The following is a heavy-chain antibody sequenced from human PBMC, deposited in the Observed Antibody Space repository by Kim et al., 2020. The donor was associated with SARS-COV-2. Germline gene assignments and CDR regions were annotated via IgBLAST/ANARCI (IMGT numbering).Heavy chain of an antibody. D-gene: IGHD3-22*01. Sequence: TNADSAKGRMTISRNNAKNTVSLQMSSLRGEETAVYYCASDLRSYDSSGYMWGQGTLVTVSS. CDR3: ASDLRSYDSSGYM. J-gene: IGHJ4*02. V-gene: IGHV3-74*01.